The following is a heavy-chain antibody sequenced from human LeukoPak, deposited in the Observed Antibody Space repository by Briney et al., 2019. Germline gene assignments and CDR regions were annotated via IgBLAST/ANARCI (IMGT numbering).Heavy chain of an antibody. CDR2: LIPIFGTA. J-gene: IGHJ4*02. V-gene: IGHV1-69*01. CDR1: GGTFSSYA. CDR3: ARVPDTAMVMGFDY. D-gene: IGHD5-18*01. Sequence: SVKVSCKASGGTFSSYAISWVRQAPGQGLEWMGALIPIFGTANYAQKFQGRVTITADESTSTAYMELSSLRSEDTAVYYCARVPDTAMVMGFDYWGQGTLVTVSS.